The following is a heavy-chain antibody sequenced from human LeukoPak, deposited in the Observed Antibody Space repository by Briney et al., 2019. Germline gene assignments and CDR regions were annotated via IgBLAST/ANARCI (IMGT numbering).Heavy chain of an antibody. CDR1: GGTFSSYA. V-gene: IGHV1-69*13. D-gene: IGHD3-22*01. J-gene: IGHJ4*02. CDR3: ARGPITTRSHFDY. CDR2: IIPIFATA. Sequence: SVKVSCKASGGTFSSYAISWVRQAPGQGLEWMGGIIPIFATANYAQKFQGRVTITADESTSTAYTELSSLRSEDTAVYYCARGPITTRSHFDYWGQGTLVTVSS.